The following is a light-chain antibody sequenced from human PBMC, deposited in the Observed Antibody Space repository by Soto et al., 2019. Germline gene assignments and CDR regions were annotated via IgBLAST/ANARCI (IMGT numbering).Light chain of an antibody. CDR1: QSISNY. J-gene: IGKJ2*01. CDR2: AAS. V-gene: IGKV1-39*01. CDR3: QQSYSTPRT. Sequence: DIQMTQSPSSLSASIGDIVTITCRAGQSISNYLNWYQQKPGKAPKLLIYAASSLQSGVPSRFSGSGSGTDFTLTISSLQPEDFATYYCQQSYSTPRTFGQGTKLEIK.